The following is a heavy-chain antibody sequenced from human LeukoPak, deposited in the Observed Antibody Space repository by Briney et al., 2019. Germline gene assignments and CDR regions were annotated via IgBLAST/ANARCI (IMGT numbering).Heavy chain of an antibody. CDR2: ISASGGST. CDR3: AKVGVPFDS. J-gene: IGHJ4*02. Sequence: PGGSLRLSCAASGFTFSSYAMSWVRRAPGKGLEWVSAISASGGSTYYADSVKGRFTISRDNPKNTLYLQMNSLRAEDTAVYYCAKVGVPFDSWGQGTLVTVSS. V-gene: IGHV3-23*01. CDR1: GFTFSSYA. D-gene: IGHD2-8*01.